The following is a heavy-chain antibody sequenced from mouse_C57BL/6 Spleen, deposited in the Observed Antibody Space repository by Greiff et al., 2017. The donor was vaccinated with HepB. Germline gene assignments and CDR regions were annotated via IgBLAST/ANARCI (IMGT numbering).Heavy chain of an antibody. CDR3: ARIYYDYGAY. V-gene: IGHV1-26*01. D-gene: IGHD2-4*01. Sequence: VEPGASVKISCKASGYTFTDYYMNWVKQSHGKSLEWIGDINPNNGGTSYNQKFKGKATLTVDKSSSTAYMELRSLTSEDSAVYYCARIYYDYGAYWGQGTLVTVSA. CDR1: GYTFTDYY. CDR2: INPNNGGT. J-gene: IGHJ3*01.